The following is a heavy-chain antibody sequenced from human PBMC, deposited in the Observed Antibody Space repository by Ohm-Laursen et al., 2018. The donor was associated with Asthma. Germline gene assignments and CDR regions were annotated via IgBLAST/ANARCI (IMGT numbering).Heavy chain of an antibody. V-gene: IGHV4-59*07. CDR3: ARGGPTMIPADGGFDP. CDR2: IYYSGST. D-gene: IGHD3-22*01. CDR1: GGSISSYY. J-gene: IGHJ5*02. Sequence: SDTLSLTCTVSGGSISSYYWSWIRQPPGKGLEWIGYIYYSGSTNYNPSLKSRVTISVDTSKNQFSLKLSSVTAADTAVYYCARGGPTMIPADGGFDPWGQGTLVTVSS.